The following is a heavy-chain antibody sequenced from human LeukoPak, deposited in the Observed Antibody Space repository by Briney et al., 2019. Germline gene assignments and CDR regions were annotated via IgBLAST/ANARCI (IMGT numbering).Heavy chain of an antibody. J-gene: IGHJ4*02. V-gene: IGHV3-23*01. CDR1: GFTFSSYA. Sequence: PGGSLRLSCAASGFTFSSYAMSWVRQAPGKGLEWVSAISGSGGSTYYADSVKGRFTISRDKTKNTLYLQMNSLRAEDTAVYYCAKSSYYDASGYYREYYFDSWGQGTLVTVSS. CDR3: AKSSYYDASGYYREYYFDS. CDR2: ISGSGGST. D-gene: IGHD3-22*01.